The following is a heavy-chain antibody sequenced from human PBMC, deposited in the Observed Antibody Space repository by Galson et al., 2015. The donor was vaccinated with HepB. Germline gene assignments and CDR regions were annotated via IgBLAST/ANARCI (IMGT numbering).Heavy chain of an antibody. CDR1: GFVFSKSS. J-gene: IGHJ5*01. CDR3: ARDNWADF. CDR2: ISTTSSTI. Sequence: SLRLSGVASGFVFSKSSMVWTGQAPREGLGWGSVISTTSSTIYYADSVKGRFTISRDNTKNLLFLQINSLRVEDTALYYCARDNWADFWGQGTLLTVSS. V-gene: IGHV3-48*04.